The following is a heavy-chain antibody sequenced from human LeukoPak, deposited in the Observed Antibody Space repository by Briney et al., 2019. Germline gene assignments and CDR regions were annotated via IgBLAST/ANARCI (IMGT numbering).Heavy chain of an antibody. J-gene: IGHJ5*02. CDR3: ARRMGVPNNWSDP. V-gene: IGHV4-59*01. CDR2: IYYSGST. CDR1: GGSISSYY. D-gene: IGHD2-2*01. Sequence: SETLSLTCTVSGGSISSYYWSWIRQPPGKGLEWIGYIYYSGSTNYNPSLKSRVTISVDTSKNQFSLKLSSVTAADTAVYYCARRMGVPNNWSDPWGQGTLVTVSS.